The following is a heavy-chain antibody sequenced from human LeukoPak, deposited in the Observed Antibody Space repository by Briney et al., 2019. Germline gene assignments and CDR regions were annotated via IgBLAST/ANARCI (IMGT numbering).Heavy chain of an antibody. CDR3: ARDGDSGSDY. D-gene: IGHD5-12*01. CDR1: GGSISSGSYY. V-gene: IGHV4-61*02. CDR2: IYTSGST. J-gene: IGHJ4*02. Sequence: PSQTLSLTCTVSGGSISSGSYYWSWIRQPAGKGLEWIGRIYTSGSTNYNPSLMSRVTISVDTSKNQFSLKLSSVTAADTAVYYCARDGDSGSDYWGQGTLVTVSS.